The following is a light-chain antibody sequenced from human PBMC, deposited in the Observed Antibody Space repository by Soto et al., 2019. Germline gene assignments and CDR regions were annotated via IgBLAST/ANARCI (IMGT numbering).Light chain of an antibody. CDR1: QTINNN. V-gene: IGKV3-15*01. Sequence: VMTQAPATLSVSPWERATLSCRASQTINNNVAWYQLKDGQVPRLVIYGASTRATDIPARFSGSGSVTEFTHTISSLQSEDFAEYHCQQYNNWPQTFGQGTKVYIK. CDR2: GAS. CDR3: QQYNNWPQT. J-gene: IGKJ1*01.